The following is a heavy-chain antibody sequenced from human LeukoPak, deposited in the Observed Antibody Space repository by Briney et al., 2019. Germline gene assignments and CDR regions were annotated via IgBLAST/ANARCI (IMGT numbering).Heavy chain of an antibody. Sequence: GGSLRLSCATSGFTFSFYGMHWVRQAPGKGLEWVANIKEDGSQTYYVDSVKGGFTISRDNAKNSLYLQMNSLGAEDTAVYYSARDPADYWGQGTLVTVSS. V-gene: IGHV3-7*01. CDR3: ARDPADY. J-gene: IGHJ4*01. CDR1: GFTFSFYG. CDR2: IKEDGSQT.